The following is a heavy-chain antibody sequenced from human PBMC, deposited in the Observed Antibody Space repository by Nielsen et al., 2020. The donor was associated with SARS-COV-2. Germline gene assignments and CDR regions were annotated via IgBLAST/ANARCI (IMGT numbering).Heavy chain of an antibody. J-gene: IGHJ4*02. Sequence: GESLKISCAASGFTFSSYAMSWVRQAPGKGLEWASAISGSGGSTYYADSVKGRFTISRDNSKNTLYLQMNSLRAEDTAVYYCAKGVGTTVVTPGVDYWGQGTLVTVSS. CDR1: GFTFSSYA. D-gene: IGHD4-23*01. V-gene: IGHV3-23*01. CDR3: AKGVGTTVVTPGVDY. CDR2: ISGSGGST.